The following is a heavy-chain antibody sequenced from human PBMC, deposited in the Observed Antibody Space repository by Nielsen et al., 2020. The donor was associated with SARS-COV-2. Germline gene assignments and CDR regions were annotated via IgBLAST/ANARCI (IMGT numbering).Heavy chain of an antibody. CDR2: MNPNSGNT. CDR3: ARDHWSSTSCLYYYYGMDV. J-gene: IGHJ6*02. D-gene: IGHD2-2*01. Sequence: WVRQAPGQGLEWMGWMNPNSGNTGYAQKFQGRVTMTRNTSISTAYMELSSLRSEDTAVDYCARDHWSSTSCLYYYYGMDVWGQGTTVTVSS. V-gene: IGHV1-8*01.